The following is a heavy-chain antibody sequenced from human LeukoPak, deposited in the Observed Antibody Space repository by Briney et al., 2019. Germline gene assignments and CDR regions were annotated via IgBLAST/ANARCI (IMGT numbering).Heavy chain of an antibody. D-gene: IGHD2/OR15-2a*01. Sequence: PGGSLRLSCAASGFTFRSYAMSWVRQAPGKGLEWVSYITNGGSTIHHADSVKGRFTISRDNAKKTLYLQMNSLRAEDTAVHYCSKSIGFAGWGVDVWGQGTTVTVSS. CDR1: GFTFRSYA. J-gene: IGHJ6*02. V-gene: IGHV3-48*04. CDR2: ITNGGSTI. CDR3: SKSIGFAGWGVDV.